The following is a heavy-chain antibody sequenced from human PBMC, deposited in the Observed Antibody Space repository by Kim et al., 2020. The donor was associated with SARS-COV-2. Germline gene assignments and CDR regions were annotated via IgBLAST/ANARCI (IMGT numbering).Heavy chain of an antibody. Sequence: KGRFATPRDNAKNSLYLQLNSLRAEDTAVYYCARVGESYYDSSGYYAFDYWGQGTLVTVSS. CDR3: ARVGESYYDSSGYYAFDY. V-gene: IGHV3-11*06. D-gene: IGHD3-22*01. J-gene: IGHJ4*02.